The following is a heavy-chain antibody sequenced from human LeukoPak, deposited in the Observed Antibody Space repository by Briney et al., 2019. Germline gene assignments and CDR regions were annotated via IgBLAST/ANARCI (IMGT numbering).Heavy chain of an antibody. CDR2: ISSSSSYI. V-gene: IGHV3-21*01. Sequence: GGSLRLSCAASGFNFNSYTMNWVRQAPGKGLEWFSSISSSSSYIYYADSVKGRFTISRDNAKNSLYLQMNSLRAEDTAVYYCARNLPYDSSGYYYVGLDYWGQGTLVTVSS. CDR3: ARNLPYDSSGYYYVGLDY. D-gene: IGHD3-22*01. CDR1: GFNFNSYT. J-gene: IGHJ4*02.